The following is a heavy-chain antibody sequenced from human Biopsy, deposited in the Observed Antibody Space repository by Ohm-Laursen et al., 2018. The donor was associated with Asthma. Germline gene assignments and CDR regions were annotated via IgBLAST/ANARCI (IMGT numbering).Heavy chain of an antibody. V-gene: IGHV3-11*01. CDR1: GFTFSDYS. Sequence: GSLRLSCAASGFTFSDYSMTWIRQAPGKGLEWISYISSSGSSILYADSVKGRFTISRDNAKNSLHLQMNSLRAEDRAIYYCARDIAFGGVHDFWGQGTLVAVSS. J-gene: IGHJ4*02. CDR3: ARDIAFGGVHDF. D-gene: IGHD3-16*01. CDR2: ISSSGSSI.